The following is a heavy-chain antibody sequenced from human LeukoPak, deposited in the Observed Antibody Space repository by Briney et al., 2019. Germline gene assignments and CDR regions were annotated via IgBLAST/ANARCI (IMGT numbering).Heavy chain of an antibody. D-gene: IGHD4-23*01. CDR3: AKDGSAGGNILDYYGMDV. CDR2: ISYDGSNK. V-gene: IGHV3-30*18. Sequence: GRSLRFSCAASGFTFSSYGMHWVRQAPGKGLEWVAVISYDGSNKYYADSVKGRFTISRDNSKNTLYLQMNSLRAEDTAVYYCAKDGSAGGNILDYYGMDVWGQGTTVTVSS. J-gene: IGHJ6*02. CDR1: GFTFSSYG.